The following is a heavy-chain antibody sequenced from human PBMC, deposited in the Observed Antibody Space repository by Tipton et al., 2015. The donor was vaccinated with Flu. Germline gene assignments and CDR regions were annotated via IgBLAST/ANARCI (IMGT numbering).Heavy chain of an antibody. CDR2: IGYDGSGE. CDR1: GLIFSNYD. J-gene: IGHJ4*02. Sequence: QVQLVQSGGGVVQSGGSLRLSCAASGLIFSNYDMHWVRQAPGKGLEWVAFIGYDGSGESYADSVKGRFTISRDNSKNTLYLQMNSLRPDDTAVYYCAKLKAVAVRGDYWGQGTLVTVSS. D-gene: IGHD6-19*01. V-gene: IGHV3-30*02. CDR3: AKLKAVAVRGDY.